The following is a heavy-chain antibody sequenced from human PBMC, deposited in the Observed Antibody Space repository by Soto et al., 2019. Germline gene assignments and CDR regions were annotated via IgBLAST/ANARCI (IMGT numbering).Heavy chain of an antibody. CDR2: IFSNGVP. CDR1: GAAISGSNYY. CDR3: ARSLLVGELLNYFDP. J-gene: IGHJ5*02. D-gene: IGHD1-7*01. V-gene: IGHV4-31*03. Sequence: QVQLQESGPGLVKPSQTLSLTCSVSGAAISGSNYYLNWIRQHPGRGLEWIGYIFSNGVPYYNPSLDSRVTISVDTSKTQFSLRLSSVTAADTAVYYCARSLLVGELLNYFDPWGQGTLVTVSS.